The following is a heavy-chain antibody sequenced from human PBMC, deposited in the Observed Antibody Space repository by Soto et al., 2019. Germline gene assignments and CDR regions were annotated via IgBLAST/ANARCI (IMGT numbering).Heavy chain of an antibody. Sequence: ASVKVSCKASGYTFTSYGISWVRQAPGQGLEWMGWITYNGDTNYPQKLQGRVTMTADTSTSTAYMELRSLRSNDTAVYYCARAVVTSYGVFDYWGQGTLVTVSS. CDR3: ARAVVTSYGVFDY. CDR1: GYTFTSYG. V-gene: IGHV1-18*01. D-gene: IGHD3-22*01. CDR2: ITYNGDT. J-gene: IGHJ4*02.